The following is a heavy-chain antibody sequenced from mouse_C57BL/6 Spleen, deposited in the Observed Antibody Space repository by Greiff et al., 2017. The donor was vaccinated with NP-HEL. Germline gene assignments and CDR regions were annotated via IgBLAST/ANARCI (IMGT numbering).Heavy chain of an antibody. V-gene: IGHV1-82*01. CDR1: GYAFSSSW. CDR3: ARGRFITTVVATPYYAMDY. CDR2: IYPGDGDT. Sequence: QVQLQQSGPELVKPGASVKISCKASGYAFSSSWMNWVKQRPGKGLEWIGRIYPGDGDTNYNGKFKGKATLTADKSSSTAYMQLSSLTSEDSAVYFCARGRFITTVVATPYYAMDYWGQGTSVTVSS. D-gene: IGHD1-1*01. J-gene: IGHJ4*01.